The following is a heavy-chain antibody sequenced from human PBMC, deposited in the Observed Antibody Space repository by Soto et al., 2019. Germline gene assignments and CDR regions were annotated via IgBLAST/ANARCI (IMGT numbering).Heavy chain of an antibody. CDR2: INAGNGNT. D-gene: IGHD6-19*01. Sequence: QVQLVQSGAEEKKPGASVKVSCKASGFSFTSYAMHWVRQAPGQGLEWMGWINAGNGNTKYSQKFQGRVTITRDTSASTAYMELSSLRSEDTAVYYWARSVAVPADFDYWGQGTLVTASS. CDR1: GFSFTSYA. CDR3: ARSVAVPADFDY. V-gene: IGHV1-3*05. J-gene: IGHJ4*02.